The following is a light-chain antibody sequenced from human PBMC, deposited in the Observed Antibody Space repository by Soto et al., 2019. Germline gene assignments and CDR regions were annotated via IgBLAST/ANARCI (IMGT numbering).Light chain of an antibody. CDR3: SSYAGSNNYV. CDR1: SSDVGGYNY. CDR2: EVN. Sequence: QSALTQPPSASGSPGRSVTISCTGTSSDVGGYNYVSWYQQHPGKAPKLIIYEVNKRPSGVPDRFSGSKSGNTASLTVSGLQAEDEADYYCSSYAGSNNYVFGTGTKVTVL. V-gene: IGLV2-8*01. J-gene: IGLJ1*01.